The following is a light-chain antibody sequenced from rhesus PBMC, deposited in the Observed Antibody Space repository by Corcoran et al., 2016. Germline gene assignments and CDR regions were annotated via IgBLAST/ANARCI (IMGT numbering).Light chain of an antibody. J-gene: IGLJ1*01. CDR2: DVS. CDR1: RSDIGGYND. CDR3: CSYRSYISFI. Sequence: QSALTQPPPVSKSLGQSVTISCTGTRSDIGGYNDVSWYQQHPDTAPRLLVYDVSKRPSGVSDRFSGSKSGNTASLTVSGLQAEDEANYYCCSYRSYISFIFGVGTRLTVL. V-gene: IGLV2S9*01.